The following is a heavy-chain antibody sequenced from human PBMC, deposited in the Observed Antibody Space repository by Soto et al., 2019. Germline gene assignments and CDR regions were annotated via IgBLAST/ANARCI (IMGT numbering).Heavy chain of an antibody. CDR2: INPNSGGT. D-gene: IGHD2-2*02. CDR3: AREVVVVPAAIRSEYYYGMDV. CDR1: GYTLTGYY. Sequence: ASVKVSCKASGYTLTGYYMHWVRQAHGQGIEWMGWINPNSGGTNYAQKFQGWVTMTRDTSISAAYMELSRLRSDDTAVYYCAREVVVVPAAIRSEYYYGMDVWGQGTTVTSP. V-gene: IGHV1-2*04. J-gene: IGHJ6*02.